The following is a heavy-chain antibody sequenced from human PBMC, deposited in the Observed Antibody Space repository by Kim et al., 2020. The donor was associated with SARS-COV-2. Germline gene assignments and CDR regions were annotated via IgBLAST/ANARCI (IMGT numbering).Heavy chain of an antibody. CDR3: VKGGPDSGYDRRFDY. CDR1: GFTFSSYA. Sequence: GGSLRLSCSASGFTFSSYAMHWVRQAPGKGLEYVSAISSNGGNTYYADSVKGRFTISRDNSKNTLYLQMSSLRAEDTAVYYCVKGGPDSGYDRRFDYWGQGTLVTVSS. CDR2: ISSNGGNT. J-gene: IGHJ4*02. V-gene: IGHV3-64D*06. D-gene: IGHD5-12*01.